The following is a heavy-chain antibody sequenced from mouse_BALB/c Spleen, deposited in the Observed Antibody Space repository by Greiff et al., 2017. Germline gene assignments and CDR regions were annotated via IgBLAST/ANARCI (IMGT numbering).Heavy chain of an antibody. J-gene: IGHJ2*01. CDR1: GFTFSSYG. V-gene: IGHV5-6*01. CDR2: ISSGGSYT. Sequence: EVHLVESGGDLVKPGGSLKLSCAASGFTFSSYGMSWVRQTPDKRLEWVATISSGGSYTYYPDSVKGRFTISRDNAKNTLYLQMSSLKSEDTAMYYCARWGTRVFDYWGQGTTLTVSS. CDR3: ARWGTRVFDY. D-gene: IGHD3-3*01.